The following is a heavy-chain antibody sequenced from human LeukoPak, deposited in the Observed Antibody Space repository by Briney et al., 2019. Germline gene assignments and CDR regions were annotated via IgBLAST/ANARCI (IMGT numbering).Heavy chain of an antibody. J-gene: IGHJ6*02. CDR1: GFTFSSYA. Sequence: GGSLRLSCAASGFTFSSYAMSWVRQAPGKGLEWVSAISGSGGSTYYADSVKGRFTISRDNSKNTLYLQMNSLRAEDTAVYYCTRSHYYDSSVYYYYYGLDVWGQGTTVTVSS. V-gene: IGHV3-23*01. CDR2: ISGSGGST. D-gene: IGHD3-22*01. CDR3: TRSHYYDSSVYYYYYGLDV.